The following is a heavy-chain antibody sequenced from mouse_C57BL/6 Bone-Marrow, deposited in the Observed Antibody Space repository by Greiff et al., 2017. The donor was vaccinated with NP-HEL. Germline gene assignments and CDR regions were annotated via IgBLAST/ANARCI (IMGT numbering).Heavy chain of an antibody. V-gene: IGHV7-3*01. Sequence: DVHLVESGGGLVQPGGSLSLSCAASGFTFTDYYMSWVRQPPGKALEWLGFIRNKANGYTTEYSASVKGRFTISRDNSQSILYLQMNALRAEDSATYYCASPPWELGAMDYWGQGTSVTVSS. D-gene: IGHD2-1*01. CDR2: IRNKANGYTT. CDR3: ASPPWELGAMDY. J-gene: IGHJ4*01. CDR1: GFTFTDYY.